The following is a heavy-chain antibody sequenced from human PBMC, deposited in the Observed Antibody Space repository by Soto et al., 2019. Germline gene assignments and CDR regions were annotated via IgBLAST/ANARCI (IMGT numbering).Heavy chain of an antibody. V-gene: IGHV1-18*01. J-gene: IGHJ6*02. D-gene: IGHD2-15*01. CDR1: GYTFDRYG. Sequence: QVQLVQSGAEVKKPGASVKVSCKASGYTFDRYGISWVRQAPGQGLEWMGWISTYNGNTNYAQKLKGRVTMTTDTFTSTAYMELRSLTSDDTDVYYCAREGYCSSGSCALYSHEYFGMDVWGQGTTVTVSS. CDR2: ISTYNGNT. CDR3: AREGYCSSGSCALYSHEYFGMDV.